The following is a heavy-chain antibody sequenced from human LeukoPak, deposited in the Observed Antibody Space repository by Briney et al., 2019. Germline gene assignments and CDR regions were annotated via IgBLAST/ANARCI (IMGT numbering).Heavy chain of an antibody. CDR3: AKWKYHGSGDDY. CDR2: ISGSGDST. J-gene: IGHJ4*02. Sequence: GGSVRLSCAGSGFTFSTYGMSWVRQAPEKGLEWLSTISGSGDSTYYADSVKGRFTISRDNSKNTLFLQMNSLRAEDTARYYCAKWKYHGSGDDYWGQGTLVTVSS. D-gene: IGHD3-10*01. CDR1: GFTFSTYG. V-gene: IGHV3-23*01.